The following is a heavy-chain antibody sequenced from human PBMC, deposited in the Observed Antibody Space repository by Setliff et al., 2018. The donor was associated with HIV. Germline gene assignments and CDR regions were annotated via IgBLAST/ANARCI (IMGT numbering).Heavy chain of an antibody. CDR3: ASHAKTVDTGLFDY. CDR2: ITPVFGTT. D-gene: IGHD3-9*01. V-gene: IGHV1-69*06. CDR1: GGTFSSYE. Sequence: GASVKVSCKASGGTFSSYEMSWVRQAPGQGPEWMGGITPVFGTTKYAQKFQGRVTITADKSTTTAYMELSSLRSEDTAVYYCASHAKTVDTGLFDYWGQGTQVTVSS. J-gene: IGHJ4*02.